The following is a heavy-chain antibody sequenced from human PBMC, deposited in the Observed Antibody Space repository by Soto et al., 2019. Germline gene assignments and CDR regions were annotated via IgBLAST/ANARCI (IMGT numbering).Heavy chain of an antibody. D-gene: IGHD4-17*01. Sequence: QVQLQQSGPRLVKPSETLSLTCTVSSGPDRSHNWGWIRQPPGRGLEWIGYVYYTGDTAYNPSLGGRVTISAATSTNDISLTLNSVTAADTAVYYRVRQGIDYLHGLVDVWGQRTTVSVSS. V-gene: IGHV4-59*08. CDR3: VRQGIDYLHGLVDV. CDR1: SGPDRSHN. CDR2: VYYTGDT. J-gene: IGHJ6*02.